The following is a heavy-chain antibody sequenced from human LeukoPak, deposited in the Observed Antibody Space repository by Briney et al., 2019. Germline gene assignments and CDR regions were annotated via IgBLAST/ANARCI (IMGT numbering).Heavy chain of an antibody. D-gene: IGHD2-2*01. CDR3: ARDSSYCSSTSCHGNWFDP. J-gene: IGHJ5*02. CDR2: IIPIFGTA. V-gene: IGHV1-69*13. CDR1: GGTFSSYA. Sequence: GASVKVSCKASGGTFSSYAISWVRQAPGQGLEWMGGIIPIFGTANYAQKFQGRVTITADESTSTAYMELSSLRSEDTAVYYCARDSSYCSSTSCHGNWFDPWGQGTLVTVSS.